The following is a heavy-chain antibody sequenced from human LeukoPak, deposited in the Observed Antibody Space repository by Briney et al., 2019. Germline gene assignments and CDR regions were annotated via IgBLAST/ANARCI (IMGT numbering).Heavy chain of an antibody. D-gene: IGHD3-16*01. CDR3: ASSSVFYYYYYYMDV. CDR1: GFTFSSYW. CDR2: INTDGSST. V-gene: IGHV3-74*01. Sequence: GGSLRLSCAASGFTFSSYWMHWVRQAPGKGLVWVSRINTDGSSTSYADSVKGRFTISRDNAKNTLYLQMNSLRAEDTAVYYCASSSVFYYYYYYMDVWGKGTTVTVSS. J-gene: IGHJ6*03.